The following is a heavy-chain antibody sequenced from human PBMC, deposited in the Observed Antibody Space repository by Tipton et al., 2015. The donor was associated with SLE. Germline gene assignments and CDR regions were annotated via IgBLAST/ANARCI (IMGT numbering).Heavy chain of an antibody. CDR2: INPNSGGT. Sequence: QSGAEVKKPGASVKVSCKASGYTFTGYYMHWVRQAPGQGLEWMGWINPNSGGTNYAQKFQGRVTMTRDTSISTAYMELSRLRSDDTAVYYCARPEIFGVVITPVEAFDIWGQGTMVTVSS. D-gene: IGHD3-3*01. CDR3: ARPEIFGVVITPVEAFDI. J-gene: IGHJ3*02. CDR1: GYTFTGYY. V-gene: IGHV1-2*02.